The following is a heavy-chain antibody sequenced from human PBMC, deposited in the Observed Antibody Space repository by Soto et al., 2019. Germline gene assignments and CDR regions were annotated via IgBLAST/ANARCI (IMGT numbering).Heavy chain of an antibody. D-gene: IGHD1-26*01. Sequence: EVQLLESGGGLVQPGESLRLSCAASGFTFSYYWMHWVGQAPGMGLVWVSRIHSDGSSTTYADSVKGRFTISRDNARNTLYLQMNSLRAEDTAVYYCARGDRGAFDLWGQGTVVTVSS. CDR3: ARGDRGAFDL. CDR1: GFTFSYYW. CDR2: IHSDGSST. V-gene: IGHV3-74*01. J-gene: IGHJ3*01.